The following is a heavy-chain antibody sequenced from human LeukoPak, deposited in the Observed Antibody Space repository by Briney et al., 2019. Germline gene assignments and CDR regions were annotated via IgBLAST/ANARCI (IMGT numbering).Heavy chain of an antibody. CDR3: ARTLYSSSWYLIDY. J-gene: IGHJ4*02. D-gene: IGHD6-13*01. Sequence: PGGSLRLSCAASGFTFTTYGMHWVRQAPGKGLEWVAFIQNDEIDKFYADSVQGRFTVSRDNSKNTLYLQMNSLRAEDTAVYYCARTLYSSSWYLIDYWGQGTLVTVSS. CDR1: GFTFTTYG. CDR2: IQNDEIDK. V-gene: IGHV3-30*19.